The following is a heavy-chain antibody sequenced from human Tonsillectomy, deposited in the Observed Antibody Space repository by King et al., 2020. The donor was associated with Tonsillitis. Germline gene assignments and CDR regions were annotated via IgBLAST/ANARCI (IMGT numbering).Heavy chain of an antibody. CDR1: GFTFSDYY. Sequence: VQLVESGGGLVKPGGSLRLSCAASGFTFSDYYMSWIRQAPGKGLEWVSYISGTYNYTAYADSVGGRFTISRDNAKNSLFLQMHSLRAEDTALYYCAREVTYGSGSDAFDIWGQGTMVTVSS. D-gene: IGHD3-10*01. CDR3: AREVTYGSGSDAFDI. J-gene: IGHJ3*02. V-gene: IGHV3-11*05. CDR2: ISGTYNYT.